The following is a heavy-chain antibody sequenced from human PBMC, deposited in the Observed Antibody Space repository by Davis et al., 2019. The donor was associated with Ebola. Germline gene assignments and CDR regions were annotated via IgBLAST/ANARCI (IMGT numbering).Heavy chain of an antibody. Sequence: GESLKISCTASGFTFSNYVMSWVRQAPGKGLEWVSAVSSGGGTTNYADSVKGRFTVSRDNSKKTLYLQMNSLRAEDTAVYYCARIVGASYYSHYYMDVWGKGTTVTVSS. D-gene: IGHD1-26*01. CDR3: ARIVGASYYSHYYMDV. CDR1: GFTFSNYV. CDR2: VSSGGGTT. V-gene: IGHV3-23*01. J-gene: IGHJ6*03.